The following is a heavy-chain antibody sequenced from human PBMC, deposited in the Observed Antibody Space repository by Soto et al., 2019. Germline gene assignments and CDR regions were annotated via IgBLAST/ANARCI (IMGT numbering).Heavy chain of an antibody. Sequence: ASVKVSCKASGYTFTSYYMHWVRQAPGQGLEWMGIINPSGGSTSYAQKFQGRVTMTRXTXXSXXXMXLXSLRSEXTAVYYCAREALRTIKTYYYDSSGYPPWYYWG. J-gene: IGHJ4*01. CDR2: INPSGGST. CDR3: AREALRTIKTYYYDSSGYPPWYY. D-gene: IGHD3-22*01. V-gene: IGHV1-46*01. CDR1: GYTFTSYY.